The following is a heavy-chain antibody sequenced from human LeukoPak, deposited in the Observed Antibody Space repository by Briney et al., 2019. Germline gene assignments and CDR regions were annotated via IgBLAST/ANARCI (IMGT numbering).Heavy chain of an antibody. D-gene: IGHD4-11*01. V-gene: IGHV3-NL1*01. CDR1: GFTFNNYG. CDR2: IYSGGST. J-gene: IGHJ5*02. CDR3: ASRATVTTDRFWFDP. Sequence: PGGSLRLSCAASGFTFNNYGMHWVRQAPRKGLEWVSLIYSGGSTYYADSVKGRFTISRDNSKNTLYLQMNSLRAEDTAVYYCASRATVTTDRFWFDPWGQGTLVTVSS.